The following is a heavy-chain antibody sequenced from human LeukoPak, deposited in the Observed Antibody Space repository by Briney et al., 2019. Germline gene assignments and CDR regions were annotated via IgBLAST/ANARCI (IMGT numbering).Heavy chain of an antibody. CDR2: IYHSGST. J-gene: IGHJ4*02. Sequence: PSETLSLTCTISGDSISSSGYYWSWIRQHPGKGLEWIGYIYHSGSTLYSPALKSRLIISVDTSKNQFSLSLSSVTAADTAVYYCERDDRRSPLFDYWGQGALVTVSS. CDR1: GDSISSSGYY. D-gene: IGHD3-22*01. CDR3: ERDDRRSPLFDY. V-gene: IGHV4-31*03.